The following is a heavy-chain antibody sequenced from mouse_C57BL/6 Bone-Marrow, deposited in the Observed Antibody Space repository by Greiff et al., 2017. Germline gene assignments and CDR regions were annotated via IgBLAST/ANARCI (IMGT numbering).Heavy chain of an antibody. CDR1: GYTFTDHT. V-gene: IGHV1-78*01. CDR2: LYPRDGST. Sequence: QVQLKQSDAELVKPGASVKISCKVSGYTFTDHTIHWLKHRPEQGLEWIGNLYPRDGSTKYNEKFKGKATLTAEKSTSAAYMQSNSLTSEDSAVYFCAGNWGWHCDVWGTGTTVTVSS. CDR3: AGNWGWHCDV. J-gene: IGHJ1*03. D-gene: IGHD4-1*01.